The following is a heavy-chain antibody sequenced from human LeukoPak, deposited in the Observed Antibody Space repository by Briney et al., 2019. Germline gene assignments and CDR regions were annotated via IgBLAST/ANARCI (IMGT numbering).Heavy chain of an antibody. CDR1: GFAFSSYA. CDR2: ISGSGGST. V-gene: IGHV3-23*01. Sequence: GGSLRLSCAASGFAFSSYAMNWVRQAPGKGLEWVSAISGSGGSTYYADSVKGRFTISRDNSKNTLYLQMNSLRAEDTAVYYCAEGLRNYYYYGMDVWGQGTTVTVSS. CDR3: AEGLRNYYYYGMDV. D-gene: IGHD4-17*01. J-gene: IGHJ6*02.